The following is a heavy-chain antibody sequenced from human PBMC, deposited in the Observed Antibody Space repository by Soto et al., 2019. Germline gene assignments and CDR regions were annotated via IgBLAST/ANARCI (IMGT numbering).Heavy chain of an antibody. CDR2: IWFDGRDK. Sequence: QEQLVESGGGVVQPGRSLRLSFAASGLAFSNYPIPWVRQAPGKGLEWVAVIWFDGRDKYYADSVKGRFTISRDNSKNTLYLQMNSLRAEDTAVYYCARDDYGMDVWGQGTMVTVSS. CDR1: GLAFSNYP. J-gene: IGHJ6*02. V-gene: IGHV3-33*01. CDR3: ARDDYGMDV.